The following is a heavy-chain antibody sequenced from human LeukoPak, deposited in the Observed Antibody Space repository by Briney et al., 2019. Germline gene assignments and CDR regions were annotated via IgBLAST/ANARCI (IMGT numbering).Heavy chain of an antibody. J-gene: IGHJ3*02. V-gene: IGHV5-51*01. CDR3: AKIGITGEFCSISNSSSDAFYI. D-gene: IGHD2-2*01. Sequence: GESLKISCKGSGYSFTSYWLGWVRQVPGKGLEWMGIIYPGDSDTRYSPSFQGQVTISADKSISTAYLQWSSLKASGTAMYYCAKIGITGEFCSISNSSSDAFYIWGQGKMVTASS. CDR1: GYSFTSYW. CDR2: IYPGDSDT.